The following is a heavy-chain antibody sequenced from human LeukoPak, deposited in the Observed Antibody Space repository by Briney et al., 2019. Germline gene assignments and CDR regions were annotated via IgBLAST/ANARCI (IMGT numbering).Heavy chain of an antibody. Sequence: ASVKVSCKVSGYTLTELSMHWVRQAPGKGLEWMGGFDPEDGETIYAQKFQGRVTMTEDTSTDTAYMELSSLRSEDTAVYYCATDKSPGSGIAVAGYYYYGMDVWGQGTTVTVSS. CDR3: ATDKSPGSGIAVAGYYYYGMDV. V-gene: IGHV1-24*01. J-gene: IGHJ6*02. CDR1: GYTLTELS. CDR2: FDPEDGET. D-gene: IGHD6-19*01.